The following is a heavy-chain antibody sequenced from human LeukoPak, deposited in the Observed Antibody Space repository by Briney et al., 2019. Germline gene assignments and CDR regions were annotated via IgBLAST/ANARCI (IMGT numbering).Heavy chain of an antibody. CDR2: IYTSGST. V-gene: IGHV4-4*07. D-gene: IGHD3-3*01. Sequence: SETLSLTCTVSGGSISSYYWSWIRQPAGKGLEWIGRIYTSGSTNYNPSLKSRVTMSVDTSKNQFSLKLSSVTAADTAVYYCARVVSSLTSAYYDFWSGYSSEADAFDIWGQGTMVTVSS. CDR3: ARVVSSLTSAYYDFWSGYSSEADAFDI. CDR1: GGSISSYY. J-gene: IGHJ3*02.